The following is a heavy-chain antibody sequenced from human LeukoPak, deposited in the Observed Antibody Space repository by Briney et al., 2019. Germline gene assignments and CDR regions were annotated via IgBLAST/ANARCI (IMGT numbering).Heavy chain of an antibody. V-gene: IGHV4-59*01. D-gene: IGHD6-6*01. CDR1: GGSISPYY. CDR2: IHYSGNT. J-gene: IGHJ4*02. CDR3: ARDGSGTGSSYFDY. Sequence: SETLSLTCTVSGGSISPYYWTWIRQPPGKGLEWIGYIHYSGNTNSISSLKSRVTISIDTSKNQFSLKLSSVTAADTAVYYCARDGSGTGSSYFDYWGQGTLVTVPS.